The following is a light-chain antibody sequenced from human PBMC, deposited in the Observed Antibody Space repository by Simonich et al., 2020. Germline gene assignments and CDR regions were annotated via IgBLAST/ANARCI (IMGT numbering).Light chain of an antibody. Sequence: DIQMTQSPSSLSASVGERVTITCRASQGISNSLAWYQQKPGKAPKLLLYAASRLESGVPSRFSGSGSGTDYTLTISSLQAEDVAVYYCQQYYSTLTFGGGTKVEIK. J-gene: IGKJ4*01. CDR2: AAS. CDR1: QGISNS. V-gene: IGKV1-NL1*01. CDR3: QQYYSTLT.